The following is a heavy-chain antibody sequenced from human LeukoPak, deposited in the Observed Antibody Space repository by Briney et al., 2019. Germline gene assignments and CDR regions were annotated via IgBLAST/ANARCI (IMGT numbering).Heavy chain of an antibody. CDR1: GFTFSSYA. V-gene: IGHV3-23*01. D-gene: IGHD4-17*01. CDR3: AKPPGGTVTTFFDY. Sequence: PGGSLRLSCAASGFTFSSYAMSWVRQAPGKGLEWVSAISGGGGSTYYADSVKGRFTISRDNSKNTLYLQMNSLRAEDTAVYYCAKPPGGTVTTFFDYWGQGTLVTVSS. J-gene: IGHJ4*02. CDR2: ISGGGGST.